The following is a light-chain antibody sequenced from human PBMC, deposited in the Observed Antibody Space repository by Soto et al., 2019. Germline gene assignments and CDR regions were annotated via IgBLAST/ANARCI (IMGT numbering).Light chain of an antibody. V-gene: IGLV2-23*02. CDR1: SSDVGSYNL. J-gene: IGLJ3*02. CDR3: CSYAGSSTAWV. CDR2: EVS. Sequence: QSALTQPASVSGSPGQPIPISCTGTSSDVGSYNLVSWYQQHPGKAPTLMIYEVSKRPSGVSNRFSGSKSGNTASLTISGLQAEDEAEYYCCSYAGSSTAWVFGGGTKLTVL.